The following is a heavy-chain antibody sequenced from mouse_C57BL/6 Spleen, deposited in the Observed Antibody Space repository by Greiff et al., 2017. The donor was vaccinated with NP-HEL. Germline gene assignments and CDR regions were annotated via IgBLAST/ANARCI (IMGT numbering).Heavy chain of an antibody. CDR2: ISDGGSYT. J-gene: IGHJ4*01. CDR3: ARENSNYCMDY. D-gene: IGHD2-5*01. CDR1: GFTFSSYA. V-gene: IGHV5-4*01. Sequence: EVKVEESGGGLVKPGGSLKLSCAASGFTFSSYAMSWVRQTPEKRLEWVATISDGGSYTYYPDNVKGRFTISRDNAKNNLYLQMSHLKSEDTAMYYCARENSNYCMDYWGQGTSVTVSS.